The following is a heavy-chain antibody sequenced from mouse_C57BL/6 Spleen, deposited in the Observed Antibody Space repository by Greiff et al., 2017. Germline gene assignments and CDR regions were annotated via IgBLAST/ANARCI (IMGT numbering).Heavy chain of an antibody. CDR1: GYAFSSYW. CDR2: IYPGDGDT. CDR3: ARRSSSHWYFDV. Sequence: QVQLQQSGAELVKPGASVTISCKASGYAFSSYWLNWVKQRPGKGLEWIGQIYPGDGDTNYNGKFKGKATLTADKSSSTAYMQLSSLTSEDSAVYFCARRSSSHWYFDVWGTGTTVTVSS. V-gene: IGHV1-80*01. D-gene: IGHD1-1*01. J-gene: IGHJ1*03.